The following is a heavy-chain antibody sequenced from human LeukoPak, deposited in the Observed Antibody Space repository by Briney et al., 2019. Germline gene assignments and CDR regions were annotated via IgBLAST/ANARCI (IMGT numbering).Heavy chain of an antibody. CDR2: IKQDGSEK. J-gene: IGHJ4*02. CDR1: GFTFSSYW. CDR3: AKGARIVVVTAYDY. D-gene: IGHD2-21*02. Sequence: GGSLRLSCAASGFTFSSYWMSWVRQAPGKALEWVANIKQDGSEKYYVDSVKGRFAISRDNAKNTLYLQMNSLRAEDTAVYYCAKGARIVVVTAYDYWGQGTLVTVSS. V-gene: IGHV3-7*03.